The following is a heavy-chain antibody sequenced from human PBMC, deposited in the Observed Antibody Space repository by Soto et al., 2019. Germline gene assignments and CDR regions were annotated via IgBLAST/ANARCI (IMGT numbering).Heavy chain of an antibody. CDR2: LLRSGSSA. V-gene: IGHV3-23*01. CDR1: GFSFRNYA. CDR3: AKDAISGDGIWLMDS. D-gene: IGHD4-17*01. Sequence: GSLRLSCAASGFSFRNYAMTWARQAPGKGLEWVSSLLRSGSSAYYADSVRGRFSISSDTSANSLYLQMDNLRAEDTAIYYCAKDAISGDGIWLMDSWGQGTVVTVSS. J-gene: IGHJ5*02.